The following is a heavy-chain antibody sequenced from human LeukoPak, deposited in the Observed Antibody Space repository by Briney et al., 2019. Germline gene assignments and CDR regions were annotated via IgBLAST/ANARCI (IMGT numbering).Heavy chain of an antibody. Sequence: SGTLSLTCAVSGGSISSNNWWSWVRQPPGKGLEWIGEIFHSGSTNYNPSLKSRVTILVDKSKNQFSLRLSSVTAADTAMYYCARLTGYSTGWYYFDYWGQGTLVTVSS. CDR3: ARLTGYSTGWYYFDY. CDR1: GGSISSNNW. J-gene: IGHJ4*02. CDR2: IFHSGST. V-gene: IGHV4-4*02. D-gene: IGHD6-19*01.